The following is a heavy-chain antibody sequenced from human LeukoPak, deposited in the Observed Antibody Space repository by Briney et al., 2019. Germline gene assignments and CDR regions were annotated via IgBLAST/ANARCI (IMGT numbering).Heavy chain of an antibody. CDR1: GYTFSSYG. J-gene: IGHJ4*02. V-gene: IGHV3-30*19. CDR3: ARDRAPLPLETFDY. Sequence: GGSLRLSCAASGYTFSSYGMHWARKAPGKGLEWVAVISYDGSNKYYADSVKGRFTISRDNSKNTLYLQMNSLRAEDTAVYYCARDRAPLPLETFDYWGQGTLVTVSS. D-gene: IGHD1-1*01. CDR2: ISYDGSNK.